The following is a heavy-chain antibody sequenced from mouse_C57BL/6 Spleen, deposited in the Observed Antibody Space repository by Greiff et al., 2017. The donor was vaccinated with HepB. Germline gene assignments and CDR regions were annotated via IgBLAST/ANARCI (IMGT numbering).Heavy chain of an antibody. CDR2: IDPSDSET. D-gene: IGHD2-4*01. J-gene: IGHJ4*01. CDR3: AREGYDYGEYYAMDY. Sequence: VQLQQPGAELVRPGSSVKLSCKASGYTFTSYWIHWVKQRPIQGLEWIGNIDPSDSETHYNQKFKDKATLTVDKSSSTAYMQLSSLTSEDSAVYYCAREGYDYGEYYAMDYWGQGTSVTVSS. CDR1: GYTFTSYW. V-gene: IGHV1-52*01.